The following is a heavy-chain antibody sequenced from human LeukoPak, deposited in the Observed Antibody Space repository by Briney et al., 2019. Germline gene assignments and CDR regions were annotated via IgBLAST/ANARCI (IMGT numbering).Heavy chain of an antibody. D-gene: IGHD6-13*01. Sequence: GESLKISCKGSGYSFTTYRICWVRQMPGKGLEWMGIINPVDSETRYSPSFQGQVTISEDKSITTAYLQWSSLKATDTAMYFCARIGTYAEFDYWGQGSLVTVSS. CDR1: GYSFTTYR. V-gene: IGHV5-51*01. J-gene: IGHJ4*02. CDR3: ARIGTYAEFDY. CDR2: INPVDSET.